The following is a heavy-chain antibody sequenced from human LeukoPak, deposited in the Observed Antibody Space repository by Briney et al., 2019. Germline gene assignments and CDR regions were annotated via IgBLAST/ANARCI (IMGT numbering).Heavy chain of an antibody. CDR3: TRLSNFGDATDYDHFDY. V-gene: IGHV3-73*01. D-gene: IGHD4-11*01. Sequence: GGSLRLSCAASGFTFSGSAMHWVRQASGKGLEWVGRVRSKANSYATAYAASVKGRFTISRDDSKNTAYLQLNSLKTEDTAVYYCTRLSNFGDATDYDHFDYWGQGTLVTVSS. CDR2: VRSKANSYAT. J-gene: IGHJ4*02. CDR1: GFTFSGSA.